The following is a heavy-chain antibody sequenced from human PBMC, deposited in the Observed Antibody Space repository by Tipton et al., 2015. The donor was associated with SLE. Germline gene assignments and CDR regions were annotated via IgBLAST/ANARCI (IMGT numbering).Heavy chain of an antibody. Sequence: TLSLTCAVYGGSFSGYYWSWIRQHPGKGLEWIGSIYYSGSTYYNPSLKSRVTISVDTSKNQFSLKLSSVTAADTAVYYCAREGGSSSRPYDYWGQGTLVTVSS. V-gene: IGHV4-34*01. CDR2: IYYSGST. CDR3: AREGGSSSRPYDY. J-gene: IGHJ4*02. D-gene: IGHD6-6*01. CDR1: GGSFSGYY.